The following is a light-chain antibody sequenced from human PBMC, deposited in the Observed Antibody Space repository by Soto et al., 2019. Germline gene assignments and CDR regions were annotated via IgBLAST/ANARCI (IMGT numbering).Light chain of an antibody. V-gene: IGKV3-15*01. Sequence: EIVMTQSPATLSVSPGERATLSCRASQSTNSNLAWYQQKPGQAPRLLIYGASTRATGIPARFSGSGSGTEFTLTISSLQSEDFAVYYCQQYNNWPPWTFGQGTKVEIK. CDR3: QQYNNWPPWT. CDR2: GAS. J-gene: IGKJ1*01. CDR1: QSTNSN.